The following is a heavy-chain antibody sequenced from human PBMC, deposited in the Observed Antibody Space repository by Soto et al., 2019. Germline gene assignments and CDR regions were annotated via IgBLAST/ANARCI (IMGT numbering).Heavy chain of an antibody. V-gene: IGHV3-48*01. Sequence: EVQLVESGGGLVQPGGSLRLSCAASGFTFSSYSMNWVRQAPGKGLEWVSYISSSSSTIYYADSVKGRFTISRDNAKNSLYLQMNSLRAEDTAVYYCAAKKFQIEYYFDYWGQGTLVTVSS. CDR3: AAKKFQIEYYFDY. J-gene: IGHJ4*02. CDR1: GFTFSSYS. D-gene: IGHD2-21*01. CDR2: ISSSSSTI.